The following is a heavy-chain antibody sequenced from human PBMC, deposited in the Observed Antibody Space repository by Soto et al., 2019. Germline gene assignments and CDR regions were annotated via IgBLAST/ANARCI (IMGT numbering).Heavy chain of an antibody. V-gene: IGHV3-15*01. Sequence: GSLRLSCVVFEYTFSYAWMRWVRQAPGKGLEWVALINRKIDGETTDYAAPVEGRFTIARDDSKNTLYLQMSSLKIEDTAVYFCTADHWSWGQGTLVTVSS. CDR2: INRKIDGETT. CDR1: EYTFSYAW. D-gene: IGHD3-3*01. J-gene: IGHJ4*02. CDR3: TADHWS.